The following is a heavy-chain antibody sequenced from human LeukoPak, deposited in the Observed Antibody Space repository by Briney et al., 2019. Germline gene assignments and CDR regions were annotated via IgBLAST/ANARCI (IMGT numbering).Heavy chain of an antibody. CDR1: GFTFSSYA. V-gene: IGHV3-23*01. CDR3: AKDQAQYVAVAGTYDY. D-gene: IGHD6-19*01. Sequence: GGSLRLSCAASGFTFSSYAMSWVRQAPGKGLEWVSATSGSGGSTYYADSVKGRFTISRDNSKNTLYLQMNSLRAEDTAVYYCAKDQAQYVAVAGTYDYWGQGTLVTVSS. CDR2: TSGSGGST. J-gene: IGHJ4*02.